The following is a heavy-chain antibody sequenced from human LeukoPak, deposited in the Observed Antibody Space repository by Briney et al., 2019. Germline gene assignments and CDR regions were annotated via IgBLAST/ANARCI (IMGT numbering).Heavy chain of an antibody. CDR1: GFTFTSYG. V-gene: IGHV3-33*01. J-gene: IGHJ6*02. Sequence: PGRSLRLSCAASGFTFTSYGFHWVRQAPGKGLEWVALIWYDGSNKYFADSVKGRFTISRDNSKNTLYLQMNGLRAEDTAVYYCARDPGGGKGMDVWGQGTTVTVSS. CDR2: IWYDGSNK. CDR3: ARDPGGGKGMDV. D-gene: IGHD3-16*01.